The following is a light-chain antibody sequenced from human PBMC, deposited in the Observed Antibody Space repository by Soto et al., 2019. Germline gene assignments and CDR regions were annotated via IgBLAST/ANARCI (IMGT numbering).Light chain of an antibody. J-gene: IGKJ1*01. Sequence: EIVLTQSPGTLSLSPGERATLSCRASQSVSRYYLAWYQQKPGQAPRLLIYAASSRATGIPDRFSGGGSRTDFTLTISRREPEDFAVYYCQQCGSSPSTFGQGTKVEIK. CDR2: AAS. V-gene: IGKV3-20*01. CDR1: QSVSRYY. CDR3: QQCGSSPST.